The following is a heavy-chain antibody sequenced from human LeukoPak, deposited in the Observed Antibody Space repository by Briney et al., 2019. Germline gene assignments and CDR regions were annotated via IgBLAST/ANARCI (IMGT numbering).Heavy chain of an antibody. D-gene: IGHD4-23*01. V-gene: IGHV3-30*04. CDR1: GFTFSSYA. CDR3: AKTDYGGQGYYYYGMDV. J-gene: IGHJ6*02. Sequence: PGGSLRLSCAASGFTFSSYAMHWVRQAPGKGLEWVAVISYDGSNKYYADSVKGRFTISRDNSKNTLYLQMNSLRAEDTAVYYCAKTDYGGQGYYYYGMDVWGQGTTVIVSS. CDR2: ISYDGSNK.